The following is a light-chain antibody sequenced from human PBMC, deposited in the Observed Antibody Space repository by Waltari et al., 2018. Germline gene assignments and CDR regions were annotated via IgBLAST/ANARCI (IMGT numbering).Light chain of an antibody. CDR2: GGS. CDR1: QSVYTN. CDR3: QQYNKWPLT. V-gene: IGKV3D-15*01. J-gene: IGKJ4*01. Sequence: EIVLTQSPATLSVSLGERATLSCRASQSVYTNLAWYQQRPGQAPRLLIYGGSTRGTDIPARFSGSGSGTEFTLTITTLQSEDFAVYYCQQYNKWPLTFGGGTKVEI.